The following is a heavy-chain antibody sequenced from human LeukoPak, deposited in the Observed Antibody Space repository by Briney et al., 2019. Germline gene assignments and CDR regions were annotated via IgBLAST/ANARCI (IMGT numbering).Heavy chain of an antibody. J-gene: IGHJ4*02. V-gene: IGHV1-46*01. D-gene: IGHD4-17*01. Sequence: ASVKVSCKASGYTFTTYYMHWVRQAPGQGLEWMGIINPSGGATSYAQKFQGRLTMTRDTSTSTVYMELSSLRSEDTAVYYCARAFTVTSPINYWGQGTPVTVSS. CDR2: INPSGGAT. CDR1: GYTFTTYY. CDR3: ARAFTVTSPINY.